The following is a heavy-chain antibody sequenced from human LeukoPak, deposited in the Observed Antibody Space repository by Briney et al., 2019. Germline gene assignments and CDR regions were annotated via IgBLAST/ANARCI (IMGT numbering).Heavy chain of an antibody. D-gene: IGHD6-13*01. CDR3: AREPWQLVLRGAFDI. Sequence: SETLSLTCTVSGGSISSHDYSWAWIRQPPGKGLEWIGSIYYSGSTYYNPSLKSRVTISVDTSKNQFSLKLSSVTAADTAVYYCAREPWQLVLRGAFDIWGQGTMVTVSS. V-gene: IGHV4-39*07. J-gene: IGHJ3*02. CDR2: IYYSGST. CDR1: GGSISSHDYS.